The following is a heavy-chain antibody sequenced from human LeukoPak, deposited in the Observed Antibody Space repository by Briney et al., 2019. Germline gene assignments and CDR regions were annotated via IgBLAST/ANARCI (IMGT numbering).Heavy chain of an antibody. D-gene: IGHD2-21*02. CDR1: GYTFTSYA. J-gene: IGHJ6*02. V-gene: IGHV7-4-1*02. CDR2: INTNTGNP. CDR3: ARDEPVVVTADPLMDV. Sequence: ASVKVSCKASGYTFTSYAMHWVRQAPGQGLEWMGWINTNTGNPTYAQGFTGRFVFSLDTSVSTAYLQISSLKAEDTAVYYCARDEPVVVTADPLMDVWGQGTTVTVSS.